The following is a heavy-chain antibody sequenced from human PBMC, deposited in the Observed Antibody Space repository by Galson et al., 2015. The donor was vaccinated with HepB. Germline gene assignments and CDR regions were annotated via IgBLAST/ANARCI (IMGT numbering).Heavy chain of an antibody. CDR1: GFTFSSYA. CDR2: ISGSGGST. D-gene: IGHD3-10*01. V-gene: IGHV3-23*01. CDR3: AKGGGFVPYYYGMDV. J-gene: IGHJ6*02. Sequence: SLRLSCAASGFTFSSYAVSWVRQAPGKGLEWVSAISGSGGSTYYADSVKGRFTISRDNSKNTLYLQMNSLRAEDTAVYYCAKGGGFVPYYYGMDVWGQGTTVTVSS.